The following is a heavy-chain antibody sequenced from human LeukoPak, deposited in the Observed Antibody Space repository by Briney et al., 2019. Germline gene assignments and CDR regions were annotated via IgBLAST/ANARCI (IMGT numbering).Heavy chain of an antibody. Sequence: ASVTVSCTASGYMFTNYDINWVRQAAGQGLEWMGWMNPQSGNTDYAQKFRGRVTITRDTSITTAYMELSSLRSEDTAVYYCARGPNYSNFGSAYYYYMDVWGKGTTVTVSS. V-gene: IGHV1-8*03. D-gene: IGHD4-11*01. CDR2: MNPQSGNT. CDR3: ARGPNYSNFGSAYYYYMDV. CDR1: GYMFTNYD. J-gene: IGHJ6*03.